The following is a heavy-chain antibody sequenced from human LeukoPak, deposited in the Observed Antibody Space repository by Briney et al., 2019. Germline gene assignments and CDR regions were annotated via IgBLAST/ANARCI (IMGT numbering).Heavy chain of an antibody. CDR2: IYSSGNT. CDR3: ARGSASPAALAFDI. Sequence: SETLSLTCSVSGGSISSHFWSWIRQPAGKGLEWIGRIYSSGNTNYNPSLKSRLTMLVDTSKNQFSLKLSAVTAADTAVYYCARGSASPAALAFDIWGQGTMVTVSS. CDR1: GGSISSHF. V-gene: IGHV4-4*07. J-gene: IGHJ3*02. D-gene: IGHD2-15*01.